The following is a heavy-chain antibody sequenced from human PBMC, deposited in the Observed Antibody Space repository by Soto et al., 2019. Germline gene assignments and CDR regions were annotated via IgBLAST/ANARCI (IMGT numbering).Heavy chain of an antibody. CDR2: IYYSGST. CDR3: ARRYGYSFDY. V-gene: IGHV4-59*08. J-gene: IGHJ4*02. CDR1: GGSISSYY. D-gene: IGHD1-1*01. Sequence: SETLSLTCTVSGGSISSYYWSWIRQPPGKGLEWTGYIYYSGSTNYNPSLKSRVTISVDTSKNQFSLKLSSVTAADTAVYYCARRYGYSFDYWGQGTLVTVS.